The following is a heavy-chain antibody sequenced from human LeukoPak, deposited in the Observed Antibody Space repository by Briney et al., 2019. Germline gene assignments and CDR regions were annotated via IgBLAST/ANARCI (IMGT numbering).Heavy chain of an antibody. J-gene: IGHJ5*02. CDR1: GGSFSGYY. V-gene: IGHV4-34*01. D-gene: IGHD3-22*01. CDR3: ARGRHYYDSGGLSP. CDR2: INHSGST. Sequence: SETLSLTCAVYGGSFSGYYWSWIRQPPGKGLEWIGEINHSGSTNYNPSLKSRVTISVDTSKNQFSLKLGSVTAADTAVYYCARGRHYYDSGGLSPWGQGTLVTVSS.